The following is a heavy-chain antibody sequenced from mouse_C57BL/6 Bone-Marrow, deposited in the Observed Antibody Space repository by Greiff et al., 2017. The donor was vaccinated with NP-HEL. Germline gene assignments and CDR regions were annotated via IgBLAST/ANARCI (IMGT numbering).Heavy chain of an antibody. Sequence: EVKLMESGPGLVKPSQSLSLTCSVTGYSITSGYYWNWIRQFPGNKLEWMGYISYDGSNNYNPSLKNRISITRDTSKNQFFLKLNSVTTEDTATYYCARDFALDYWGQGTTLTVSS. CDR3: ARDFALDY. CDR2: ISYDGSN. D-gene: IGHD1-2*01. J-gene: IGHJ2*01. V-gene: IGHV3-6*01. CDR1: GYSITSGYY.